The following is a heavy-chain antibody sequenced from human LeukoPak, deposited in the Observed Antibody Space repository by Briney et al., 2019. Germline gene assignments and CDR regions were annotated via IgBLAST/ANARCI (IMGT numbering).Heavy chain of an antibody. V-gene: IGHV1-69*04. CDR3: ARINTAGGTTHAFDY. J-gene: IGHJ4*02. CDR1: GGTFSSYA. CDR2: IIPILGIT. Sequence: SSVKVSCKASGGTFSSYAITWVRQAPGQGLEWMGRIIPILGITNYAQKFQGRVTITADKSTSTAYMELSSLRSEDTAVYYCARINTAGGTTHAFDYWGQGTLVTVSS. D-gene: IGHD6-13*01.